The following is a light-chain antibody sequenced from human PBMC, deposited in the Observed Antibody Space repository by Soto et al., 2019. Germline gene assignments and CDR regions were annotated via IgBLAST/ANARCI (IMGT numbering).Light chain of an antibody. V-gene: IGKV1-39*01. CDR1: QNIAGY. J-gene: IGKJ2*01. CDR3: QQSFSAPPNT. CDR2: ATF. Sequence: DIQMTQSPSSLSASVGDRVTITCRASQNIAGYLNWYQQKPGKAPNLLIYATFNLQNGVPSRFSGSGSGTDFTLTINSLQPEDFATYYCQQSFSAPPNTFGQGTKVDMK.